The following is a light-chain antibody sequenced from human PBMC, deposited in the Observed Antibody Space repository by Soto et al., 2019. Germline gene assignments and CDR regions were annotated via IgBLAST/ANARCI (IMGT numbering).Light chain of an antibody. J-gene: IGKJ4*01. CDR1: QSISSH. CDR2: AAS. V-gene: IGKV1-39*01. Sequence: DIQMTQSPSSLSASVGDKVTITCRASQSISSHLNWYQQKPGKAPKLLIYAASSLQTGVPSRFSGSGSGTEFTLTINSLQPEDVATFYCQQTYRTPLAFGGGTKVEIK. CDR3: QQTYRTPLA.